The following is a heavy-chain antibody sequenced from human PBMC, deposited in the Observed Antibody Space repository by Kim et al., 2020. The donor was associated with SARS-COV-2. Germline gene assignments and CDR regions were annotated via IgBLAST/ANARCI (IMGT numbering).Heavy chain of an antibody. CDR3: ARVDGPLDV. V-gene: IGHV3-21*01. Sequence: SPDIYYADSVKCRFTISRDNAKNSLYLQMHSLRAEDTAVYYCARVDGPLDVWGQGTTVTVSS. CDR2: SPDI. J-gene: IGHJ6*02.